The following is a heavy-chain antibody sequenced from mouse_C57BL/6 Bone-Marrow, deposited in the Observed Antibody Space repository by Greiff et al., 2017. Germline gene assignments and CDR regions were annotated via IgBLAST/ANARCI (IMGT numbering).Heavy chain of an antibody. Sequence: EVQLQQSGAELVRPGASVKLSCTASGFNIKDDYMHWVKQRPEQGLEWIGWIDPENGDTEYASKFQGKATITADTSSNTAYLQLSLTSADTAVYYCSTGGTYCYFDVWGTGTTVTVSS. CDR1: GFNIKDDY. CDR3: STGGTYCYFDV. D-gene: IGHD2-14*01. J-gene: IGHJ1*03. V-gene: IGHV14-4*01. CDR2: IDPENGDT.